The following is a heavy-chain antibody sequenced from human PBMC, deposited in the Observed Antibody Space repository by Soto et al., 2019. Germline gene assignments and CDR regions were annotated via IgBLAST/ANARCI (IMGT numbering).Heavy chain of an antibody. CDR3: ARGAPPDS. CDR2: INPGNGNT. CDR1: GDTFTNYA. J-gene: IGHJ4*02. Sequence: ASVKASCKASGDTFTNYAMHWVRQAPGQRLEWMGWINPGNGNTKYSQNFQGRVTITRDTSASIAYMELSGLRSEDTAVYYCARGAPPDSWGLGTLVTVSS. D-gene: IGHD3-10*01. V-gene: IGHV1-3*01.